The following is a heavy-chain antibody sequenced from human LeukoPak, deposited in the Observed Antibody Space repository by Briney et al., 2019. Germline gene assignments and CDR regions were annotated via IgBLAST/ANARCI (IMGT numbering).Heavy chain of an antibody. CDR1: GGSISTCY. Sequence: SETLSLTCTVSGGSISTCYWSWIRQPAGKGLEWIGRIYKSGSTNYNPSLKSRVTISVDTPKNQFSLKLSSVTAADTAVYYCARGGLAMVRGVLPKEAWGCCDPGGRGTLVTVSS. V-gene: IGHV4-4*07. CDR2: IYKSGST. D-gene: IGHD3-10*01. J-gene: IGHJ5*02. CDR3: ARGGLAMVRGVLPKEAWGCCDP.